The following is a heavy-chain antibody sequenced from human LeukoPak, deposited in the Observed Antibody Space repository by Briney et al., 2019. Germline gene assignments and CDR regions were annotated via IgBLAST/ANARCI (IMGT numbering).Heavy chain of an antibody. CDR1: GYTFTGYY. V-gene: IGHV1-2*02. Sequence: ASVKLSYKASGYTFTGYYIHWVRQAPGQGLEWMGWINPNSSGTNSAQKLQGRVTLTRDTSISTAYLELSSLRSDDTAVYYCARDLGSGWIIVDYWGQGTLVTVSS. CDR3: ARDLGSGWIIVDY. J-gene: IGHJ4*02. CDR2: INPNSSGT. D-gene: IGHD6-19*01.